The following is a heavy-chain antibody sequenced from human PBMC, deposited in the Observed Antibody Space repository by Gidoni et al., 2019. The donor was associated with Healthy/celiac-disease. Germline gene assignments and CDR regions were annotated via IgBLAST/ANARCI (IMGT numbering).Heavy chain of an antibody. J-gene: IGHJ6*02. CDR1: GGSFSGYY. Sequence: QVQLQQWGAGLWKPSETLSLTCAVYGGSFSGYYWSWIRQPPGKGLERIGEITHSGSTNYNPSLKSRVTISVDTSKNQFSLKLRSVTAADTAVYYCAVENSYGMDVWGQGTTVTVSS. CDR2: ITHSGST. V-gene: IGHV4-34*01. CDR3: AVENSYGMDV.